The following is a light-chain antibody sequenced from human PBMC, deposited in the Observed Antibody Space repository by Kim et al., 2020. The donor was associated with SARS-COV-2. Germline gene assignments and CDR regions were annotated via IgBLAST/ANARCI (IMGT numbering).Light chain of an antibody. CDR1: QTITRW. CDR3: QQYNLYPLT. V-gene: IGKV1-5*01. Sequence: DIQMTQSPSTLSASVGDRVTITCRASQTITRWLAWYRQKLGKAPELLIYGASTLRSGVPSRFSGSGSGTEFTLTINGLQPDDFATYYCQQYNLYPLTFGGVTKVDIK. J-gene: IGKJ4*01. CDR2: GAS.